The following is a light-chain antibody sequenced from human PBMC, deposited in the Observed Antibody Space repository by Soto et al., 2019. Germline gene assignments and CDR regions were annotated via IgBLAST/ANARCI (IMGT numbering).Light chain of an antibody. J-gene: IGKJ4*01. V-gene: IGKV1-12*01. CDR1: QDIGSW. CDR2: AAS. Sequence: DIQMTQSPSSVSASVGDRVTITCRASQDIGSWLAWYQQKPGKAPKLLIYAASSLHSGVPPRFSGSESGTDFTLTISSLQPEDSASYYCQQANSFPLTFGGGTKVEIK. CDR3: QQANSFPLT.